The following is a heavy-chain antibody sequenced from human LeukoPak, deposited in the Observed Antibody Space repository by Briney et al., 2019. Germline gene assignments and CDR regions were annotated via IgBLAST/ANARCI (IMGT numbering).Heavy chain of an antibody. J-gene: IGHJ4*02. D-gene: IGHD3-22*01. CDR3: ATGSQWLPYPRYYFDY. CDR2: IYYSGTT. CDR1: GGSISSGDYY. V-gene: IGHV4-31*03. Sequence: SETLSLTCTVSGGSISSGDYYWSWIRQHPGKGLEWIGYIYYSGTTYYNPSLKSRLTISLDTSKNHFPLKLSSVTAADTAVYYCATGSQWLPYPRYYFDYWGQGTLVTVSS.